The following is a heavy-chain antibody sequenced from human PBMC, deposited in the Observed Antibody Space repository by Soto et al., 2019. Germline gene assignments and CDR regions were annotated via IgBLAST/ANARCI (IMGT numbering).Heavy chain of an antibody. Sequence: QVQLVQSGAEVKKPGASVRVSCKASGYSLRNYAFAWVRQAPGQGLEWMAWLSGYNGDTQYAPKFHGRVTLTTDTSTNTAYMDLRTLRSDDTAVYYCARVDSRSGTRGWFDAWGQGTLVTVSS. D-gene: IGHD1-1*01. CDR1: GYSLRNYA. V-gene: IGHV1-18*01. J-gene: IGHJ5*02. CDR2: LSGYNGDT. CDR3: ARVDSRSGTRGWFDA.